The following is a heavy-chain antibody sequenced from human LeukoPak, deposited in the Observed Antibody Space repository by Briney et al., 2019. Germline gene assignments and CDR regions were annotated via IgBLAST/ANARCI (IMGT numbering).Heavy chain of an antibody. CDR1: GFTLSSYG. CDR3: AKLVTHFDY. D-gene: IGHD4-23*01. Sequence: PGGSLRLSCAASGFTLSSYGLNWVRQAPGKGLEWVSSISGSGGNTYYADSVKGRFTISRDNSKNTLYMQMNSLRGEDTAVYYCAKLVTHFDYWGQGTLVTVSS. V-gene: IGHV3-23*01. CDR2: ISGSGGNT. J-gene: IGHJ4*02.